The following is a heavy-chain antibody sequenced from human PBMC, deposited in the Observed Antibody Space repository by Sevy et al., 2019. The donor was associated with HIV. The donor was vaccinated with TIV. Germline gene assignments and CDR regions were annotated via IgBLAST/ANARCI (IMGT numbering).Heavy chain of an antibody. D-gene: IGHD6-19*01. CDR3: AKDTSGWYDALDQ. CDR2: ISPNGATS. V-gene: IGHV3-23*01. Sequence: GGSLRLSCEVSGFTFGYFAMSWVRQAPGKGLEWVSGISPNGATSHYAASVRGRFTISRDNSKNRMYLQMSRLRAEDTAQYYCAKDTSGWYDALDQWGQGTLVTVSS. J-gene: IGHJ4*02. CDR1: GFTFGYFA.